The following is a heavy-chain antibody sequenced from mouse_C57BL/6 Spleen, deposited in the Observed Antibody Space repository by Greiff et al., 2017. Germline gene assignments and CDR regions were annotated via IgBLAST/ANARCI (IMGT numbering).Heavy chain of an antibody. CDR3: ARSIITTGGYFDY. CDR2: IYPGSGST. Sequence: VQLQQPGAELVKPGASVKMSCKASGYTFTSYWITWVKQRPGQGLEWIGDIYPGSGSTNYNEKFKSKATLTVDTSSSTAYMQLSSLTSEDSAVYYCARSIITTGGYFDYWGQGTTLTVSS. D-gene: IGHD1-1*01. J-gene: IGHJ2*01. V-gene: IGHV1-55*01. CDR1: GYTFTSYW.